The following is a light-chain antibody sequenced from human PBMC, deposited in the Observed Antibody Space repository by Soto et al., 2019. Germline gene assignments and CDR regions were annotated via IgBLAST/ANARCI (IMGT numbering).Light chain of an antibody. V-gene: IGKV1-39*01. CDR3: QQSYSALSIT. CDR2: AAS. CDR1: ESIARH. Sequence: DIQMTQSPSSLSASVGDRVTITCRARESIARHLNWYQQKPGKAPKLLIYAASSLQNGVPSRFRGGGSGTDFTLTIRNLQPEDFATYYCQQSYSALSITFGQGTRLEIK. J-gene: IGKJ5*01.